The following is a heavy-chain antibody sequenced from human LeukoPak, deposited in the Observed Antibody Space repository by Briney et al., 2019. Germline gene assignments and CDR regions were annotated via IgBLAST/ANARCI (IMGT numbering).Heavy chain of an antibody. Sequence: SETLSLTCTVSGGSISSGSYYWGWIRQPPGKGLEWIGSIYYSGSTYYNPSLKSRVTISVDTSKNQFSLKLSSVTAADTAVYYCARGGSYSSSHRGLDYWGQGTLVTVSS. CDR3: ARGGSYSSSHRGLDY. J-gene: IGHJ4*02. CDR2: IYYSGST. D-gene: IGHD6-13*01. V-gene: IGHV4-39*01. CDR1: GGSISSGSYY.